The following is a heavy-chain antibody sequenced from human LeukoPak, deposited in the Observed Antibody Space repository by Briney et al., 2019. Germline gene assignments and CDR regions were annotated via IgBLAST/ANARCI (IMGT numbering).Heavy chain of an antibody. Sequence: GGSLGLSRAASGFTLSNYAMHWVRQAPGKGLEWVTNISFDGRNTHYVDSVKGRFTISRDNSKNTLYLQMSSLRPEDTAVYYYTRGPATDYYDTSGYCDYWGQGTLVTVSS. CDR3: TRGPATDYYDTSGYCDY. D-gene: IGHD3-22*01. V-gene: IGHV3-30*04. CDR2: ISFDGRNT. CDR1: GFTLSNYA. J-gene: IGHJ4*02.